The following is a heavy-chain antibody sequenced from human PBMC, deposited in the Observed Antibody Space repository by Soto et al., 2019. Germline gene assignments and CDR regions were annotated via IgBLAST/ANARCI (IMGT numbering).Heavy chain of an antibody. J-gene: IGHJ3*02. CDR3: ARHGGITLVRAVLTAFHI. CDR2: MYHSGST. CDR1: GGSISSYY. D-gene: IGHD3-10*01. Sequence: SDTLCLTCTVSGGSISSYYWRWMRQPPGKGLEWIGYMYHSGSTNYNPSLKSRVTTSVDTSKNQFSLKLSSVTAADTAVYYCARHGGITLVRAVLTAFHIWRPGTMVTV. V-gene: IGHV4-59*08.